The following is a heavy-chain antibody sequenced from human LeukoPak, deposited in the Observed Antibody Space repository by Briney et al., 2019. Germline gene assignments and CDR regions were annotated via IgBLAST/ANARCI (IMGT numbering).Heavy chain of an antibody. V-gene: IGHV1-18*01. D-gene: IGHD1-1*01. J-gene: IGHJ5*02. CDR3: ATTTTGWFAP. CDR2: ISAYSANT. CDR1: GYTFTSNG. Sequence: ASVKVSCKASGYTFTSNGFTWVRQAPGQGLEWMGWISAYSANTNYAQKFQGRVTMTTDTSTSTAYMELRSLRSDDTAVYYCATTTTGWFAPWGQRTPVTVSS.